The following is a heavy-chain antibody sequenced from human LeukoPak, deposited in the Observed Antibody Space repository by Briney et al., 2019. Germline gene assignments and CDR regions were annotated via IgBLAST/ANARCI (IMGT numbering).Heavy chain of an antibody. V-gene: IGHV5-51*01. J-gene: IGHJ4*02. CDR2: IYPGDSDT. D-gene: IGHD6-25*01. CDR3: ARPPAAGTELWY. CDR1: GYRFTDYW. Sequence: GESLKISCKGSGYRFTDYWIAWVRQMPGKGLEGMGIIYPGDSDTRYSPSFQGQVTISADKSTSTAYLQWSRLKAADTAMYYCARPPAAGTELWYWGQGTLVTVSS.